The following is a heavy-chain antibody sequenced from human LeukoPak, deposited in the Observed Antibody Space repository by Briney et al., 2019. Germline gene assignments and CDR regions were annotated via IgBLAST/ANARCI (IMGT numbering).Heavy chain of an antibody. CDR3: ARAPSSGWYDY. CDR2: IWYDGTNK. V-gene: IGHV3-33*01. J-gene: IGHJ4*02. CDR1: GFAFSSFG. Sequence: GGSLRLSCAASGFAFSSFGMHWVRQAPGKGLEWVAVIWYDGTNKYYADSVKGRFTISRDNSKNTLYLQMGSLRADDMAIYYCARAPSSGWYDYWGQGTLVTVSS. D-gene: IGHD6-19*01.